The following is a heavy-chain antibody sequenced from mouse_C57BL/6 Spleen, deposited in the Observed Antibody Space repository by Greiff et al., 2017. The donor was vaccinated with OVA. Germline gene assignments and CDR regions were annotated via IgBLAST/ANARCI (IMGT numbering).Heavy chain of an antibody. CDR3: ASRDYDNYAMDY. CDR2: IWGVGST. Sequence: VMLVESGPGLVAPSQSLSITCTVSGFSLTSYGVDWVRQSPGKGLEWLGVIWGVGSTNYNSALKSRLSISKDNSKSQVFLKMNSLQTDDTAMYYCASRDYDNYAMDYWGQGTSVTVSS. CDR1: GFSLTSYG. J-gene: IGHJ4*01. D-gene: IGHD2-4*01. V-gene: IGHV2-6*01.